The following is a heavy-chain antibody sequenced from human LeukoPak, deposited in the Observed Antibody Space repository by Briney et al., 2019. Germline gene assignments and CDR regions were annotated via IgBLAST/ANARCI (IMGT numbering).Heavy chain of an antibody. CDR2: ISSSGSTI. V-gene: IGHV3-48*03. J-gene: IGHJ4*02. CDR3: ARQRGPLDY. Sequence: GGSLRLSCAASGFTFSSYEMNWVRQALGKGLEWVSYISSSGSTIYYADSVKGRFTISRDNAKNSLYLQMNSLRAEDTAVYYCARQRGPLDYWGQGTLVTVSS. CDR1: GFTFSSYE.